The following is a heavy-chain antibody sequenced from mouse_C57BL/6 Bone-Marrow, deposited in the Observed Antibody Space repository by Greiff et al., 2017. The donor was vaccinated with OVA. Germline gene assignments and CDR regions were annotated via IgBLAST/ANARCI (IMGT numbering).Heavy chain of an antibody. D-gene: IGHD2-5*01. J-gene: IGHJ1*03. CDR1: GYTFTSYW. V-gene: IGHV1-55*01. CDR3: ARPLYYSNYGSRIDV. Sequence: QVQLQQPGAELVKPGASVKMSCKASGYTFTSYWITWVKQRPGQGLEWIGDIYPGSGSTNYNEKFKSKATLTVDTSSSTAYMQLSSLTSEDSAVYYCARPLYYSNYGSRIDVWGTGTTDTVSS. CDR2: IYPGSGST.